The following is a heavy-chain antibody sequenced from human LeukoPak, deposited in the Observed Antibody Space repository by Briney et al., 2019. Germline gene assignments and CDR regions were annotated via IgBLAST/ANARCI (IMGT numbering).Heavy chain of an antibody. V-gene: IGHV3-7*01. CDR2: IKRDESEK. Sequence: PGGSLRLSCAASGFMFSRYWMSWVRQAPGKGLEWVANIKRDESEKYYVDSVKGRFTISRDNAKNSLYLQMNSLIAEDTAVYYCATSQRVVVPAVFVDYWGQGTLVTVSA. J-gene: IGHJ4*02. CDR3: ATSQRVVVPAVFVDY. D-gene: IGHD2-2*01. CDR1: GFMFSRYW.